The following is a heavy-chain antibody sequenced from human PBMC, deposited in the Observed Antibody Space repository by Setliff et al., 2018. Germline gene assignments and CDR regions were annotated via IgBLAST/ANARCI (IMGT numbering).Heavy chain of an antibody. CDR3: ATDGPVLNGDYIS. CDR1: GASISTTYYY. Sequence: SETLSLTCSVSGASISTTYYYWDWIRQSPEKGLEWIGTIYQNGITYYNPSVKSRVTISVDKSKNQFSLSLRSVTAADTAVYYCATDGPVLNGDYISWGQGTLVTGLL. V-gene: IGHV4-39*07. CDR2: IYQNGIT. J-gene: IGHJ5*02. D-gene: IGHD3-10*01.